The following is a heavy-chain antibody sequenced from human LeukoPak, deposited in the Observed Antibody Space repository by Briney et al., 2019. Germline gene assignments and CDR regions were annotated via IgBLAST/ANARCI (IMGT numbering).Heavy chain of an antibody. CDR3: ARGQGIAAAGK. CDR2: IYHSGST. V-gene: IGHV4-59*08. CDR1: GGSISTYF. J-gene: IGHJ4*02. Sequence: SETLSLTCTVSGGSISTYFWSWIRQPPGKGLEWIGSIYHSGSTYYNPSLKSRVTISVDTSKNQFSLKLSSVTAAGTAVYYCARGQGIAAAGKWGQGTLVTVSS. D-gene: IGHD6-13*01.